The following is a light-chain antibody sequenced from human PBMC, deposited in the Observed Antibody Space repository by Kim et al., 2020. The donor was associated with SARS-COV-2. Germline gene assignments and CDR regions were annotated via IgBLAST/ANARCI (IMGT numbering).Light chain of an antibody. CDR2: EGS. Sequence: SITISCTGTSSDVGSYNLVSWYQQHPGKAPKLMIYEGSKRPSGVSNRFSGSKSGNTASLTISGLQAEDEADYYCCSYAGSSTSLYVFGTGTKVTVL. V-gene: IGLV2-23*01. CDR3: CSYAGSSTSLYV. J-gene: IGLJ1*01. CDR1: SSDVGSYNL.